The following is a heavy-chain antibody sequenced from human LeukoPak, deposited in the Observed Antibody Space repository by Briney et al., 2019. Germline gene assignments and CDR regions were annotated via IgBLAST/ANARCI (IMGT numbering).Heavy chain of an antibody. J-gene: IGHJ3*02. CDR3: ARASRYYYDSSGYYPSDAFDI. D-gene: IGHD3-22*01. Sequence: GASVKVSCKASGYTFTGYYMHWVRQAPGQGLEWMGWINPNSGGTNYAQKFQGRVTMTRDTSISTAYMELSRLRSDDTAVYYCARASRYYYDSSGYYPSDAFDIWGQGTMVTVSS. CDR2: INPNSGGT. CDR1: GYTFTGYY. V-gene: IGHV1-2*02.